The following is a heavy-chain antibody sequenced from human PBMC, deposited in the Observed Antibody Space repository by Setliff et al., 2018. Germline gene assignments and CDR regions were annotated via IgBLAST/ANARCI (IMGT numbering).Heavy chain of an antibody. CDR3: AKLVWLTTWYYMDV. CDR2: IKQDGSEI. D-gene: IGHD5-18*01. Sequence: LRLSCAASGLTFSSYWMTWVRQAPGKGLEWLANIKQDGSEIYSVDSVKGRFSISRDNAKNSLYLQMNSLGAEDTAVYYCAKLVWLTTWYYMDVWGKGATVTVSS. CDR1: GLTFSSYW. V-gene: IGHV3-7*03. J-gene: IGHJ6*03.